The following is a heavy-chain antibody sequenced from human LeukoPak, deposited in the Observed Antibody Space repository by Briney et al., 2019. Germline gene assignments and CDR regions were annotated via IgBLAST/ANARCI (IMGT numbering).Heavy chain of an antibody. D-gene: IGHD4-17*01. CDR3: ARGAPLYGDSTIGHNDAFDI. V-gene: IGHV3-13*01. CDR1: GFTFSSYD. CDR2: IGTAGDT. J-gene: IGHJ3*02. Sequence: GGSLRLSCAASGFTFSSYDMHWVRQATGKGLEWVSAIGTAGDTYYPGSVKGRFTISRENAKNSLYLQMNSLRAGDTAVYYCARGAPLYGDSTIGHNDAFDIWGQGTMVTVSS.